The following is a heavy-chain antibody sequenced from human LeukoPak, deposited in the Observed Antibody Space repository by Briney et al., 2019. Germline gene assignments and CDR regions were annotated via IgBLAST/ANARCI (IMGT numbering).Heavy chain of an antibody. D-gene: IGHD3-16*01. CDR2: IDQSGGRN. CDR1: GFTFSRFW. V-gene: IGHV3-7*05. J-gene: IGHJ3*02. CDR3: ARDVEGGTFDI. Sequence: GGSLRLSCAASGFTFSRFWMNWVRQAPGRGLEWLANIDQSGGRNNYVDSVKGRFTISRENAKNSLFLERSSLRADDTAVYFCARDVEGGTFDIWGQGTTVTVSS.